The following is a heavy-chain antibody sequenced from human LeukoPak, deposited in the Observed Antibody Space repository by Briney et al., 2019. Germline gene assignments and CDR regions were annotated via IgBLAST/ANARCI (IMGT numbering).Heavy chain of an antibody. CDR1: GFTFSSYW. Sequence: VGSLRLSCAASGFTFSSYWMHWVRQAPGKGLVWVSRINSDGSSTSYADSVKGRFPISKDNAKNTLYLQMNSLRAEDTAVYYCARDRATVTTGGDAFDIWGQGRILTVSS. J-gene: IGHJ3*02. CDR3: ARDRATVTTGGDAFDI. CDR2: INSDGSST. V-gene: IGHV3-74*01. D-gene: IGHD4-17*01.